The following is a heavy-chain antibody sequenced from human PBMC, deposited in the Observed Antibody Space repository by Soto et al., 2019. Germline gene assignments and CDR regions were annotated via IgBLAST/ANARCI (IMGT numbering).Heavy chain of an antibody. CDR3: ASGCGGDCPSANNWFDP. CDR1: GGTFSSYA. CDR2: IIPIFGTA. V-gene: IGHV1-69*06. D-gene: IGHD2-21*02. J-gene: IGHJ5*02. Sequence: QVQLVQSGAEVKKPGSSVKVSCKASGGTFSSYAISWERQAPGEGLEWMGGIIPIFGTANYAQKFHGRVTITADKSTCTGYMERSSLRSEDTAVYYCASGCGGDCPSANNWFDPWGQGTLVIVSS.